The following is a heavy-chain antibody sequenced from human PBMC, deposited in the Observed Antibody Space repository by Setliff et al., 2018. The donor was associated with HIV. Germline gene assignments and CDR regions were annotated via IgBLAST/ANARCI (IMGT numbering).Heavy chain of an antibody. CDR2: IYHTGKT. J-gene: IGHJ5*02. CDR1: GDPIFIGGYY. CDR3: AKEGNSVDNWLDP. Sequence: SETLSLTCTVSGDPIFIGGYYWSWIRQHPGGGLEWIGYIYHTGKTYYNPSLQSRIIMSLDMSQNQFSLKLSSVTAADSAVYYCAKEGNSVDNWLDPWGPGTLVTVS. V-gene: IGHV4-31*03. D-gene: IGHD1-26*01.